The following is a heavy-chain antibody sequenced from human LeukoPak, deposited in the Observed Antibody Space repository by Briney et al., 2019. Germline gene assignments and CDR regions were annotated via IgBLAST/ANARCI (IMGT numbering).Heavy chain of an antibody. V-gene: IGHV3-30-3*01. CDR2: ISYDGSNK. Sequence: GGSLRLSCAASGFTFSSYAMHWVRQAPGKGLEWVAVISYDGSNKYYADSVKGRFTISRDNSKNTLYLQMNSLRAEDTAVYYCARDRPTMVRGVLDYWGQGTLVTVSS. J-gene: IGHJ4*02. D-gene: IGHD3-10*01. CDR3: ARDRPTMVRGVLDY. CDR1: GFTFSSYA.